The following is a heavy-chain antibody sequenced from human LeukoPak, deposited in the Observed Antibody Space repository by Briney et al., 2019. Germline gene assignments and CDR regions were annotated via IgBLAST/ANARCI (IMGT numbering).Heavy chain of an antibody. V-gene: IGHV4-34*01. CDR3: ARYHSGYDDY. Sequence: PSETLSLTCAVYGGSFSDYFWNWIRQTPGKGLEWIGEINHGGGTKYNPSLKSRATISVDTSKNQFSLKLTSVTAADTALYYCARYHSGYDDYWGQGTLVTVSS. J-gene: IGHJ4*02. CDR1: GGSFSDYF. CDR2: INHGGGT. D-gene: IGHD5-12*01.